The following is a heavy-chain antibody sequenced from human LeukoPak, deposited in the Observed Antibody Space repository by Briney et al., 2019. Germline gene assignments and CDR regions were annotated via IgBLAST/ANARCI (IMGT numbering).Heavy chain of an antibody. CDR2: ISGRKGHT. Sequence: ASVKVSCTTSGYTFSTFGISWVRQAPGQGLEWMGWISGRKGHTNCAQNLQDRVTLTTDTSTTTAYMELRSLRSDDTAVYYCATRGTGYSYGAGFSYYYMDVWGDGTTVTVS. J-gene: IGHJ6*03. CDR1: GYTFSTFG. CDR3: ATRGTGYSYGAGFSYYYMDV. V-gene: IGHV1-18*01. D-gene: IGHD5-18*01.